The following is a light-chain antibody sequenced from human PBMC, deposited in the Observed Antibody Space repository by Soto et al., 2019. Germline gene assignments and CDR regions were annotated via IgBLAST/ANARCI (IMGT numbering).Light chain of an antibody. V-gene: IGKV3-11*01. CDR1: QSVSRY. CDR2: DAS. J-gene: IGKJ5*01. Sequence: EIVMTQSPVTLYVSPVERASLSGRASQSVSRYLAWYQQKPGQAPRLLIFDASNRATGIPARFSGSGSGTDFTLTISSLEPEDFAVYYCQHRSIWPVSFGQGTRLEIK. CDR3: QHRSIWPVS.